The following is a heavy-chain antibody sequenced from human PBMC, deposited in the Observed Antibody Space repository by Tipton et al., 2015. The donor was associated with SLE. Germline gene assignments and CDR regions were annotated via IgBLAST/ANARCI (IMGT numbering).Heavy chain of an antibody. J-gene: IGHJ4*02. Sequence: QLVQSGAEVKKPGESLKISCKGSGYRFTRYWIGWVRQMPGKGLEWMGMIYPADSDTRYSPSFQGQVTMSADKSISTAYLQWNSLKASDTAMYYCASEGYCSGGSCLFDYWGQGTLVTVSS. D-gene: IGHD2-15*01. CDR3: ASEGYCSGGSCLFDY. V-gene: IGHV5-51*03. CDR2: IYPADSDT. CDR1: GYRFTRYW.